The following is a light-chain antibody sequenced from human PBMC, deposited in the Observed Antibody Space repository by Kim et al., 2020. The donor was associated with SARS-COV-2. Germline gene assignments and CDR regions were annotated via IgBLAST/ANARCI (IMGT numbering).Light chain of an antibody. CDR2: LGS. CDR3: MQALQTPPT. J-gene: IGKJ2*01. CDR1: QSLLHSNGYNY. V-gene: IGKV2-28*01. Sequence: DMVITQSPLSLPVTPGEPASISCRSSQSLLHSNGYNYLDWYLQKPGHSPQLLIYLGSNRASGVPDRFSGSASGTDFTLKISRVEAEDVGIYYCMQALQTPPTFGQGTKLEI.